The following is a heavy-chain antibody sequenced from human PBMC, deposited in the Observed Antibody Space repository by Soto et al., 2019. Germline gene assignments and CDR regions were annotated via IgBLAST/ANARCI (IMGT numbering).Heavy chain of an antibody. J-gene: IGHJ4*02. CDR1: GYTFTSYG. CDR3: ARGAAAGIWPGRSDY. CDR2: ISAYNGNT. V-gene: IGHV1-18*01. Sequence: QVQLVQSGAEVKKPGASVKVSCKASGYTFTSYGISWVRQDPGQGLEWMGWISAYNGNTNYAQKLQGRVTMTTDTCKSKAYIELRKLRSDVTGVYYCARGAAAGIWPGRSDYWGQGTLV. D-gene: IGHD6-13*01.